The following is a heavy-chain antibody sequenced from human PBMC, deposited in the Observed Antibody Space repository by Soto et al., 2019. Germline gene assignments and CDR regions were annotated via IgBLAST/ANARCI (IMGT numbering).Heavy chain of an antibody. CDR2: ISGSGGST. CDR3: AKDGSIVVGPAPKGGDYYYCMAV. Sequence: EVQLLASGGGLVQPGGSLRLSCAASGFTFSSYAMSWVRQAPGKGLEWVSAISGSGGSTYYADSVKGRFTISRDNSKNTLYLQMKSLRAEDTDVYYCAKDGSIVVGPAPKGGDYYYCMAVCGRGTTVTVCS. D-gene: IGHD2-2*01. J-gene: IGHJ6*04. V-gene: IGHV3-23*01. CDR1: GFTFSSYA.